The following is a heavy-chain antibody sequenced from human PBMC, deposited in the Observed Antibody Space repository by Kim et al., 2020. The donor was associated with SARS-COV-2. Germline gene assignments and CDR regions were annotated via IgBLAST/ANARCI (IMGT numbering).Heavy chain of an antibody. CDR3: AKVRDDRSWAFDY. J-gene: IGHJ4*02. Sequence: GGSLRLSCVGAGFSFIDAWMTWVRQVPGKELEWVGRIKSKRGGGTSDYAAPVKVRFTISRDDSENTIFLQMDSLKTEDTGVYYCAKVRDDRSWAFDYWSQGTLVTVSS. D-gene: IGHD3-22*01. CDR1: GFSFIDAW. V-gene: IGHV3-15*01. CDR2: IKSKRGGGTS.